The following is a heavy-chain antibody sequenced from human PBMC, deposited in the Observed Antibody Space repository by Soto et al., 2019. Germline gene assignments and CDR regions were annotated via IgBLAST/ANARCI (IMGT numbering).Heavy chain of an antibody. D-gene: IGHD3-10*01. CDR2: INHSGST. J-gene: IGHJ5*02. CDR3: ARRMEGSGSYYRWFDP. Sequence: SETLSLTCAVYGGSFSGYYWSWIRQPPGKGLEWIGEINHSGSTNYNPSLKSRVTISVDTSKNQFSLKLSSVTAADTAVYYCARRMEGSGSYYRWFDPWGQGTLVTVSS. CDR1: GGSFSGYY. V-gene: IGHV4-34*01.